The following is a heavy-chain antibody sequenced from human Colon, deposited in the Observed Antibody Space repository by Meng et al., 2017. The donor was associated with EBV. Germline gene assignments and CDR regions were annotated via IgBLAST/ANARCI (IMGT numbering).Heavy chain of an antibody. Sequence: GPLPGWGPRPWEPPPPLSPTCTVPGGSMSSGNYDWSWIRQPPGKCLEWIGYIHHSGSAYYNPSLKSRVSISVDTSKNQFSLNLNSMTAADTAVYYCASFDHIPRRNYFDYWGQGTLVTVSS. CDR2: IHHSGSA. CDR3: ASFDHIPRRNYFDY. CDR1: GGSMSSGNYD. V-gene: IGHV4-30-4*01. D-gene: IGHD2-21*01. J-gene: IGHJ4*02.